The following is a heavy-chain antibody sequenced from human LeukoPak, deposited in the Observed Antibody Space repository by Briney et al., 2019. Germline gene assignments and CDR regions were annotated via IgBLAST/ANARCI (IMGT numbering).Heavy chain of an antibody. CDR1: GGSISSGGYY. J-gene: IGHJ4*02. V-gene: IGHV4-31*03. CDR3: ARGSSAYCGGDCYDY. Sequence: SQTLSLTCTVSGGSISSGGYYWSWIRQPPGKGLEWIGYIYYSGSTYYNPSLKSRVTISVDTSKNQFSLKLSSVTAADTAVYYCARGSSAYCGGDCYDYWGQGTLVTVSS. D-gene: IGHD2-21*01. CDR2: IYYSGST.